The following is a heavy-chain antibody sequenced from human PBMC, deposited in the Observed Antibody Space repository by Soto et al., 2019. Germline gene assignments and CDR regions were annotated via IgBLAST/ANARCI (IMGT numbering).Heavy chain of an antibody. Sequence: QVQLQESGPGLVKPSQTLSLTCTVSGGSISSGGYYWSWIRQHPGKGLEWIGYIYYSGSTYYNPSLKSRVTISVDTSKNQFSLKLRSVTAADTAVYYCARAILQLPRLYYFDYWGQGTLVTVSS. J-gene: IGHJ4*02. CDR2: IYYSGST. V-gene: IGHV4-31*03. D-gene: IGHD2-2*01. CDR1: GGSISSGGYY. CDR3: ARAILQLPRLYYFDY.